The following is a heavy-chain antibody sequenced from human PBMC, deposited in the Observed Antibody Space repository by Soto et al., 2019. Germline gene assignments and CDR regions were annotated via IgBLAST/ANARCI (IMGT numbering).Heavy chain of an antibody. D-gene: IGHD1-26*01. CDR2: ISYDGSNK. CDR3: AKTARYSGSYLDY. J-gene: IGHJ4*02. V-gene: IGHV3-30*18. CDR1: GFTFSSYA. Sequence: QVQLVESGGGVVQPGRSLRLSCAASGFTFSSYAMHWVRQAPGKGLEWVAVISYDGSNKYYADSVKGRFTISRDNSKDTLYLQMNSLRTEDTAVFYCAKTARYSGSYLDYWGQRTLVTVSS.